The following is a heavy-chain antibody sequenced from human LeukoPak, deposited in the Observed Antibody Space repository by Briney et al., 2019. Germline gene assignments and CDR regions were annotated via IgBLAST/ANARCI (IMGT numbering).Heavy chain of an antibody. CDR1: GFTVSSNY. CDR2: IYSGGST. CDR3: ARDRSGVAVEEGFDP. D-gene: IGHD6-19*01. Sequence: PGGSLRLSCAASGFTVSSNYMSWVRQAPGKGLEWVSVIYSGGSTYYADSVKGRFTISRDNSKNTLYLQMNSLRAEDTAVYYCARDRSGVAVEEGFDPWGQGTLVTVSS. J-gene: IGHJ5*02. V-gene: IGHV3-53*01.